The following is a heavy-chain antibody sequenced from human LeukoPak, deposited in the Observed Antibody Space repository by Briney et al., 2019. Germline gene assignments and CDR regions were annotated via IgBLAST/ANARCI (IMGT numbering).Heavy chain of an antibody. CDR1: GGTFSSYA. CDR3: ARGKVGLRDEGAFDI. V-gene: IGHV1-46*01. J-gene: IGHJ3*02. D-gene: IGHD3-16*01. Sequence: ASVKVSCKASGGTFSSYAISWVRQAPGQGLEWMGIINPSGGSTSYAQKFQGRATMTRDTSTSTVYMELSSLRSEDTAVYYCARGKVGLRDEGAFDIWGQGTMVTVSS. CDR2: INPSGGST.